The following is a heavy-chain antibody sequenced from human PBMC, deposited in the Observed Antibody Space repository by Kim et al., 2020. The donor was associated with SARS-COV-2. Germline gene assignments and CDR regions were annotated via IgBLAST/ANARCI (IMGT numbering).Heavy chain of an antibody. CDR3: AREEGYCSGGSCLFYFDY. V-gene: IGHV6-1*01. D-gene: IGHD2-15*01. Sequence: SQTLSLTCAISGDSVSSNSAAWNWIRQSPSRGLEWLGRTYYRSKWYNDYAVSVKSRITINPDTSKNQFSLQLNSVTPEDTAVYYCAREEGYCSGGSCLFYFDYWGQGTLVTVSS. CDR2: TYYRSKWYN. CDR1: GDSVSSNSAA. J-gene: IGHJ4*02.